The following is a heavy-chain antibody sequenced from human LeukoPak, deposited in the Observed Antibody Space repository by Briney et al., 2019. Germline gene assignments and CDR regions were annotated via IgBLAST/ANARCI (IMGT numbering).Heavy chain of an antibody. CDR1: GYTFTSYY. CDR3: ASAAAAGTIGDY. J-gene: IGHJ4*02. CDR2: MNPNSGNT. D-gene: IGHD6-13*01. Sequence: VASVKVSCKASGYTFTSYYMHWVRQATGQGLEWMGWMNPNSGNTGYAQKFQGRVTMTRNTSISTANMELSSLRSEDTAVYYCASAAAAGTIGDYWGQGTLVTVSS. V-gene: IGHV1-8*02.